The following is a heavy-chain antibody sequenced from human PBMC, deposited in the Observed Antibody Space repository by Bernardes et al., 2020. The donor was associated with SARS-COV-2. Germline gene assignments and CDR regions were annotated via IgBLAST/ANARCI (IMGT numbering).Heavy chain of an antibody. CDR1: GGSISSSSYY. Sequence: SETLPLTCTVSGGSISSSSYYWGWIRQPPGKGLEWIGSIYYSGSTYYNPSLKSRVTISVDTSKNQFSLKLSSVTAADTAVYYCAGGRGWRFDYWGQGTLVTVSS. CDR3: AGGRGWRFDY. D-gene: IGHD3-10*01. J-gene: IGHJ4*02. V-gene: IGHV4-39*07. CDR2: IYYSGST.